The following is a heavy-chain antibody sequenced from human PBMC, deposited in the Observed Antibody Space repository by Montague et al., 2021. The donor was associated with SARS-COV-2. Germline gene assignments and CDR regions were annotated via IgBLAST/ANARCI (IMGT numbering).Heavy chain of an antibody. CDR2: IDYSGXT. D-gene: IGHD3-10*01. CDR1: GGSIGSGGYC. CDR3: ARSKLWFGELLLSDAFDI. Sequence: TLSLTCTVSGGSIGSGGYCWSWIRQHPGKGLEWIGYIDYSGXTXYXXXXKXRVTISVDTSKNQFSLKLSSVTAADTAVYYCARSKLWFGELLLSDAFDIWGQGTMVTVSS. V-gene: IGHV4-31*03. J-gene: IGHJ3*02.